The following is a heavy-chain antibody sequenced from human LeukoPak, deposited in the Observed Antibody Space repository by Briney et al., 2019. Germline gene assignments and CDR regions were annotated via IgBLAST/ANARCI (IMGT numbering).Heavy chain of an antibody. CDR1: GFTFSSYG. J-gene: IGHJ4*02. CDR3: ARDGGLQGLFFDY. V-gene: IGHV3-33*01. CDR2: IWYDGSNK. Sequence: GGSLRLSCEASGFTFSSYGMHWVRQAPGKGLEWGAVIWYDGSNKYYADSVKGRFTISRDNSKNTLYLQMNSLRAEDTAVYYCARDGGLQGLFFDYWGQGTLVTVSS. D-gene: IGHD3-22*01.